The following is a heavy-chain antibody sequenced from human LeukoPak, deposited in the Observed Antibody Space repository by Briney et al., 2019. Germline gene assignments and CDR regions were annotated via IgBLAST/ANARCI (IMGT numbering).Heavy chain of an antibody. V-gene: IGHV1-2*02. J-gene: IGHJ4*02. CDR1: GYTFTGYY. Sequence: ASVKVSCKASGYTFTGYYMHWVRQAPGQGLEWMGWINPNSGGTNYAQKFQGRVTMTRDTSISTAYMELSRLRSDDTAVYYCAILVDTAMVSLFDYWAQGTLVTVSS. CDR2: INPNSGGT. D-gene: IGHD5-18*01. CDR3: AILVDTAMVSLFDY.